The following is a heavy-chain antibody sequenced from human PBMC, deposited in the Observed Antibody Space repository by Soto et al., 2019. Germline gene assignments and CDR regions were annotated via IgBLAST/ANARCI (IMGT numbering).Heavy chain of an antibody. J-gene: IGHJ3*02. Sequence: PSETLSLTCTASGGAISFYNWNWIRQSPGKGLEWIGYSYSSGSTNYNPSLKSRVTISVDTPKNQFSLQLTNVTAADTPVYYCARGDSTTHGDSFDIWGQGTMVTVSS. CDR3: ARGDSTTHGDSFDI. D-gene: IGHD6-13*01. CDR2: SYSSGST. CDR1: GGAISFYN. V-gene: IGHV4-59*01.